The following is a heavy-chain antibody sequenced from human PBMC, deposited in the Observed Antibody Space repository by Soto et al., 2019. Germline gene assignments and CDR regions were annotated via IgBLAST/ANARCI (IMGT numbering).Heavy chain of an antibody. D-gene: IGHD3-9*01. CDR1: GYTFTSSG. J-gene: IGHJ6*02. CDR3: ARDGSLRYFDWLDRSRVYYYGMDV. CDR2: ISAYNGNT. V-gene: IGHV1-18*01. Sequence: QVQLVQYGAEVKKPGASVKVSCKASGYTFTSSGISWVRQAAGQGLEWMGWISAYNGNTNYAQKLQGRVAMTTDTSTSTAYMELRSLRSDDTAVYYCARDGSLRYFDWLDRSRVYYYGMDVWGQGTTVTVSS.